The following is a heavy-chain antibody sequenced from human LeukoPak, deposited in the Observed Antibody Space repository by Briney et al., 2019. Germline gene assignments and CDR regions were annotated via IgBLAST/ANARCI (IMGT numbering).Heavy chain of an antibody. CDR2: ISSSSSYI. Sequence: PGGPLRLSCAASGFTFRSYSMNWVRQAPGKGLEWVSSISSSSSYIYYAGSVKGRFTTSRDNAKNSLYLQMNSLRAEDTAVYYCARASVYSNFDYWGQGTLVTVSS. CDR1: GFTFRSYS. CDR3: ARASVYSNFDY. D-gene: IGHD4-11*01. J-gene: IGHJ4*02. V-gene: IGHV3-21*01.